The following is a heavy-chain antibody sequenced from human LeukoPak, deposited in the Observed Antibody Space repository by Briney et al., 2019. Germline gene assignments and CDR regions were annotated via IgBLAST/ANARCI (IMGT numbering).Heavy chain of an antibody. CDR3: ARDIRAAGTFDY. V-gene: IGHV4-59*01. CDR2: IYYSGST. Sequence: SETLSLTCIVSGASISSYYWSWVRQPPGKGLEWIGYIYYSGSTNYNPSLKSRVTISVDTSKNQFSLKLTSVTAADTAVYYCARDIRAAGTFDYWGQGTLVTVSS. D-gene: IGHD6-13*01. J-gene: IGHJ4*02. CDR1: GASISSYY.